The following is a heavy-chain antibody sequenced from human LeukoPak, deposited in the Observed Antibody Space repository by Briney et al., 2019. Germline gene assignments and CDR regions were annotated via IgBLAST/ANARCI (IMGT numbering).Heavy chain of an antibody. CDR3: ARDQTTYYYDSSGYYPNWFDP. Sequence: GASVKVSCKASSYTFTSYGISWVRQAPGQGLEWMGWISAYNGNTNYAQKLQGRVTMTTDTSTSTAYMELRSLRSDDTAVYYCARDQTTYYYDSSGYYPNWFDPWGQGTLVTVSS. D-gene: IGHD3-22*01. V-gene: IGHV1-18*01. J-gene: IGHJ5*02. CDR2: ISAYNGNT. CDR1: SYTFTSYG.